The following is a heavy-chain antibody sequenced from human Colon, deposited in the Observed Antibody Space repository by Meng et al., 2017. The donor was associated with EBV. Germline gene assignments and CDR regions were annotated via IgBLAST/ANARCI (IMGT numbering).Heavy chain of an antibody. CDR3: ARGDYYDSSGLDY. CDR1: GYALTIYA. V-gene: IGHV7-4-1*02. J-gene: IGHJ4*02. D-gene: IGHD3-22*01. CDR2: ISTNTGNP. Sequence: VHVLQPGSTWRKAWPDGSVSCKVAGYALTIYASNWLQQAPRQGLKWMGWISTNTGNPTYAQVFTGRFVFTLYPSVSTAYLQISSLKAEDTAVYYCARGDYYDSSGLDYWGQGTLVTVSS.